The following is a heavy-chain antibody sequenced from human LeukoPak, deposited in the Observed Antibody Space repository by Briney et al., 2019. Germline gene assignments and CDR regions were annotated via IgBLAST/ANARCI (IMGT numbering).Heavy chain of an antibody. Sequence: SETLSLTCTVSGGSISITSYYWGWVRQPRGKGLEWIGSMFNSGSTYHNPSLKSRVTISIDTSKNQFSLKPSSVTAADTAVYYCARHRVFNWNHPIWFDPWGQGTLVTVSS. CDR2: MFNSGST. D-gene: IGHD1-14*01. CDR1: GGSISITSYY. V-gene: IGHV4-39*01. CDR3: ARHRVFNWNHPIWFDP. J-gene: IGHJ5*02.